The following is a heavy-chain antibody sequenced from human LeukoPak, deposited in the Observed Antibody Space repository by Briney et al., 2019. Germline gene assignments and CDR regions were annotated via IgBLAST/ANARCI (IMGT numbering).Heavy chain of an antibody. CDR2: FDPEDGET. Sequence: ASVKVSCKVSGYTLTELSMHWVRQAPGKGLEWMGGFDPEDGETIYAQKFQGRVTMTEDTSTDTAYMELSSLRSEDTAVYYCATDLYGSGSNTVDYWGQGTLVTVSS. CDR1: GYTLTELS. V-gene: IGHV1-24*01. CDR3: ATDLYGSGSNTVDY. J-gene: IGHJ4*02. D-gene: IGHD3-10*01.